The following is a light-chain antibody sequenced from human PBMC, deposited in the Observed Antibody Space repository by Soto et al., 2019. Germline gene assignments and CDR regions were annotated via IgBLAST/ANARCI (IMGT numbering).Light chain of an antibody. CDR3: AAWDDSLNGYV. J-gene: IGLJ1*01. Sequence: QSVLTQPPSASGTPGQRVTISCSGSSSNIEIVTVSWCQQIPGTAPKLLIYNGNQRPSGVPDRFSGSESGTSASLAISGLQSEDEADYYCAAWDDSLNGYVFGTGTKVTVL. V-gene: IGLV1-44*01. CDR1: SSNIEIVT. CDR2: NGN.